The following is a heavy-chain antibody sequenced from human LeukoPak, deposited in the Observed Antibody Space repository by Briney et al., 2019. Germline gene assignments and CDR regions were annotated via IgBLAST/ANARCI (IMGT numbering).Heavy chain of an antibody. CDR3: AREDGGYPDY. V-gene: IGHV3-21*01. D-gene: IGHD5-12*01. J-gene: IGHJ4*02. CDR2: ISSSSSYI. Sequence: GGSLRLSCAASGFTFSSYSMNWVRQAPGKGLEWVSSISSSSSYIYYADSVKGRFTISRDNAKNSLYLQMNSLRAEGTAVYYCAREDGGYPDYWGQGTLVTVSS. CDR1: GFTFSSYS.